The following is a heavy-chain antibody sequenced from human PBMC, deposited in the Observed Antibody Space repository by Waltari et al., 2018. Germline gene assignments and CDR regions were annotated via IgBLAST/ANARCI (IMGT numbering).Heavy chain of an antibody. CDR2: IYYSVST. J-gene: IGHJ5*02. D-gene: IGHD3-10*01. V-gene: IGHV4-39*01. CDR3: ARLGLYGSGSYYPYLWWFDP. Sequence: QLQLQESGPGLVKPSETLSLTCTVSGGSISSSSYYWGWIRQPPGKGLEWIGSIYYSVSTYYNPSLKSRVTISVDTSKNQFSLKLSSVTAADTAVYYCARLGLYGSGSYYPYLWWFDPWGQGTLVTVSS. CDR1: GGSISSSSYY.